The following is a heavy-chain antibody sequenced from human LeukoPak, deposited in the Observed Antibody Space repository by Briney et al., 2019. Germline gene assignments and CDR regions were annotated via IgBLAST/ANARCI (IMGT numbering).Heavy chain of an antibody. D-gene: IGHD4-23*01. CDR2: IYYSGST. CDR1: GGSISSYY. V-gene: IGHV4-59*01. Sequence: SETLSLTCTVSGGSISSYYWSWIRQPPGKGLEWIGYIYYSGSTNYNPSLKSRVTISVDTSKNQFSLKLSSVTAADTAVYYCARDWVGGNSRGYYYGMDVWGQGTTVTVSS. J-gene: IGHJ6*02. CDR3: ARDWVGGNSRGYYYGMDV.